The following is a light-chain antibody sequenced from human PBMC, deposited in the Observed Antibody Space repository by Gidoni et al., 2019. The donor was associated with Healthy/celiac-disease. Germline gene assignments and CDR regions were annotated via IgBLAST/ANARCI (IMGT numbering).Light chain of an antibody. J-gene: IGKJ4*01. CDR3: QQHSNWPLA. Sequence: EIVLAQSPATLSLSPGARATLPCRASRSVSNYLAWYQQKPGQAPRLLIYDASKRATGIPARFSGSGSGTDFTLTISSLEPEDFALYYCQQHSNWPLAFGGGTKVEIK. CDR2: DAS. CDR1: RSVSNY. V-gene: IGKV3-11*01.